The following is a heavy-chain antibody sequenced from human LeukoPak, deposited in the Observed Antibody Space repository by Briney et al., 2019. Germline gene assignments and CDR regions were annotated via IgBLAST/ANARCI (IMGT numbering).Heavy chain of an antibody. V-gene: IGHV1-69*06. CDR2: IIPIFGTA. CDR3: ARDNSVGDYAWWFDP. CDR1: GGTFSSYA. D-gene: IGHD1-26*01. Sequence: SVKVSCKASGGTFSSYAISWVRQAPGQGLEWMGGIIPIFGTANYAQKFQGRVTITADKSTSTAYMELSSLRSEDTAVYFCARDNSVGDYAWWFDPWGQGTLVTVSS. J-gene: IGHJ5*02.